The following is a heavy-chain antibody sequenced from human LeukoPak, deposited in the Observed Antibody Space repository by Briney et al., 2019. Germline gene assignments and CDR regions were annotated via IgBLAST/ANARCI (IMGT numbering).Heavy chain of an antibody. Sequence: GGSLRLSCAASGFTFSSYSMNWVRQAPGNGLEWVSSISSSSSYIYYADSVKGRFTISRDNAKNSLYLQMNSLRAEDTAVYYCASLAPRLRHFDYWGQGTLVTVSS. J-gene: IGHJ4*02. CDR1: GFTFSSYS. CDR3: ASLAPRLRHFDY. D-gene: IGHD4-17*01. V-gene: IGHV3-21*01. CDR2: ISSSSSYI.